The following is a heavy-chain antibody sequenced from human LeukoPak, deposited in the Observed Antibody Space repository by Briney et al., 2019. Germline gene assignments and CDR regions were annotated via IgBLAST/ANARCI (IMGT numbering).Heavy chain of an antibody. Sequence: SETLSLTCIVSGGSISSSGYYWDWFRQPPGKGLEWILNFYYMWRSYYNPSLKRRITISVDTSKNQFSLKLRSVTAADTAVYYCARHSRSGYGDYESAFDIWGQGTMVTVSS. J-gene: IGHJ3*02. CDR3: ARHSRSGYGDYESAFDI. V-gene: IGHV4-39*01. CDR2: FYYMWRS. CDR1: GGSISSSGYY. D-gene: IGHD5-12*01.